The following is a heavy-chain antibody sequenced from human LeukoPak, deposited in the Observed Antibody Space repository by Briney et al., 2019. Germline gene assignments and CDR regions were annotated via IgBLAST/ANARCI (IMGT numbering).Heavy chain of an antibody. CDR2: INHSGST. CDR3: ARGISGWYLSSFDY. J-gene: IGHJ4*02. CDR1: GGSFSGYY. D-gene: IGHD6-19*01. V-gene: IGHV4-34*01. Sequence: SETLSLTCAVYGGSFSGYYWSWIRQPPGNGLEWIGEINHSGSTNYNPSLKSRVTISVDTSKNQFSLKLSSVTAADTAVYYCARGISGWYLSSFDYWGQGTLVTVSS.